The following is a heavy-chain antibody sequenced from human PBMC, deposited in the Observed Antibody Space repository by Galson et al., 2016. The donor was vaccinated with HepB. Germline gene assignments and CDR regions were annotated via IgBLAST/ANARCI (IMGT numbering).Heavy chain of an antibody. Sequence: LSLTCAVSGYSISSGHYWGWIRQPPGKGLEWIASIYHSGTTYYNSSLKSRVTISVDTSKNLFSLKLNSVTAADTAVYYCARELVREFIMHLENWFDPWGQGILVTVSS. J-gene: IGHJ5*02. V-gene: IGHV4-38-2*02. CDR3: ARELVREFIMHLENWFDP. D-gene: IGHD3-10*01. CDR2: IYHSGTT. CDR1: GYSISSGHY.